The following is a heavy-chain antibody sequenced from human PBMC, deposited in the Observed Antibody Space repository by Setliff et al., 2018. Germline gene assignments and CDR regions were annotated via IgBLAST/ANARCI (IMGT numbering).Heavy chain of an antibody. CDR2: TIPSFGST. D-gene: IGHD5-18*01. CDR3: AREGVDTRSSTDYRYYMDV. CDR1: GGTFRSYG. V-gene: IGHV1-69*05. Sequence: SVKVSCKASGGTFRSYGISWVRQAPGQGLEWTGGTIPSFGSTNYAQKFQDRVTIITDESTSTAYMELSSLRTEDTAVYYCAREGVDTRSSTDYRYYMDVWGKGTTVTVSS. J-gene: IGHJ6*03.